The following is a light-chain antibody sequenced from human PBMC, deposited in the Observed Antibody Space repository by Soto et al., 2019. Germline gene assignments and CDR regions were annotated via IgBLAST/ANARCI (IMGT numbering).Light chain of an antibody. CDR3: QQYNSYPYT. Sequence: DTQMTQSPSALSTSVGDRVTITCRASQPIGNWWAWYQQKPGKAPKLLLYDASTSESGVPSRFSGSGSGTEVTLPISSMQPGDFAPYSCQQYNSYPYTFGQGTKLDIK. V-gene: IGKV1-5*01. CDR2: DAS. J-gene: IGKJ2*01. CDR1: QPIGNW.